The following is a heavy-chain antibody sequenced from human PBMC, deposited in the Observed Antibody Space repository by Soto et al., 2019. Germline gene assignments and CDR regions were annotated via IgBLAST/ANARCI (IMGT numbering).Heavy chain of an antibody. Sequence: SETLSLTCAVYGGSFSGYYWSWIRQPPGKGLEWIGEINHSGSTNYNPSLKSRVTISVDTSKNQFSLKLSSVTAADTAVYYCARGTGIAARRRYFDYWGQGTLVTVSS. CDR1: GGSFSGYY. J-gene: IGHJ4*02. V-gene: IGHV4-34*01. CDR3: ARGTGIAARRRYFDY. D-gene: IGHD6-6*01. CDR2: INHSGST.